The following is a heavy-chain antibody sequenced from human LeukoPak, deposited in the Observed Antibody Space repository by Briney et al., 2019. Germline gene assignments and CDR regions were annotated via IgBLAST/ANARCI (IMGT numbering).Heavy chain of an antibody. CDR2: IILRGGST. Sequence: PGGSLRLSRAASGFTFTSYAISTVRQAPGKGLEWVSAIILRGGSTHYTHSVKGRFTVSRDNSKNTLYLQMNSLRAEETAVYYCAKETVLRITMIVVVIRAFDMWGEGTMVTVSS. CDR1: GFTFTSYA. D-gene: IGHD3-22*01. V-gene: IGHV3-23*01. CDR3: AKETVLRITMIVVVIRAFDM. J-gene: IGHJ3*02.